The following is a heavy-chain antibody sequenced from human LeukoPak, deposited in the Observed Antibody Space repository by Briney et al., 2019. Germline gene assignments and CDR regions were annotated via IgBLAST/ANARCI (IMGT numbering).Heavy chain of an antibody. CDR1: GFTFDDYG. Sequence: PGGSLRLSCAASGFTFDDYGMSWVRQAPGKGLEWVSSSNWNGGSTGYADSVEGRFTISRENAKNSLYLQMNSLTAGDTAVYYCARDLGTGTAYTNRFDLWGQGTLVTVSS. V-gene: IGHV3-20*04. CDR2: SNWNGGST. CDR3: ARDLGTGTAYTNRFDL. J-gene: IGHJ5*02. D-gene: IGHD2/OR15-2a*01.